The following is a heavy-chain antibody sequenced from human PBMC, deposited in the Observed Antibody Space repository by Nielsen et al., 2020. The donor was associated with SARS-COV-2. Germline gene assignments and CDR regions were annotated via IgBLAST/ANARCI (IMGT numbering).Heavy chain of an antibody. D-gene: IGHD2-15*01. CDR2: ISGSGGST. Sequence: GESLKISCAASGFTFSSYAMSWVRQAPGKGLEWVSAISGSGGSTYYADSVKGRFTISRDNSKNTLYLQMNSLRAEDTAVYYCAKGRYCSGGSCSMGYYYYYGMDVWGQGTMVTVSS. CDR1: GFTFSSYA. CDR3: AKGRYCSGGSCSMGYYYYYGMDV. J-gene: IGHJ6*02. V-gene: IGHV3-23*01.